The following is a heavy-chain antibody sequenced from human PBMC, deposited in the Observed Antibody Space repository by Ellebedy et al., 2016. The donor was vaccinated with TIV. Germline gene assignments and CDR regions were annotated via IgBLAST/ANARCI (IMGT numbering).Heavy chain of an antibody. V-gene: IGHV3-23*01. CDR2: ISGSGDST. J-gene: IGHJ4*02. Sequence: GESLKISCAASGFTFSIYAMSWVRQAPGKGLEWVSLISGSGDSTYYADSVKGRFTISRDNSKNTLYVQMNSLRAEDTAVYYCAKAGYGSGNFYTQNFDSWGQGTLVTVSA. CDR3: AKAGYGSGNFYTQNFDS. D-gene: IGHD3-10*01. CDR1: GFTFSIYA.